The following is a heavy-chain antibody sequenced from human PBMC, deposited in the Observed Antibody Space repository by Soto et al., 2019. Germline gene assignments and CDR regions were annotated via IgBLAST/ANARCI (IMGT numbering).Heavy chain of an antibody. D-gene: IGHD3-3*01. CDR2: IYYSGST. CDR1: GGSISSYY. V-gene: IGHV4-59*01. J-gene: IGHJ5*02. CDR3: AREGYDFWSPHGWFDP. Sequence: SETLSLTYTVSGGSISSYYWSWIRQPPGKGLEWIGYIYYSGSTNYNPSLKSRVTISVDTSKNQFSLKLSSVTAADTAVYYCAREGYDFWSPHGWFDPWGQGTLVTVSS.